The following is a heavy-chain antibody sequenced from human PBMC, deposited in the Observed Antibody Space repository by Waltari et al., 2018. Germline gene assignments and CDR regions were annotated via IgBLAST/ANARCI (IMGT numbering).Heavy chain of an antibody. J-gene: IGHJ4*02. CDR3: AKFGDLGGGY. CDR2: IWYDGSNK. D-gene: IGHD3-16*01. Sequence: QVQLVESGGGVVQPGRSLRLSCAAPGFTFSSYGMHWVRQAPGKGLEWVAVIWYDGSNKYYADSVKGRFIISRDNSKNTLYLQMNSLRAEDTAMYYCAKFGDLGGGYWGQGTLVTVSS. CDR1: GFTFSSYG. V-gene: IGHV3-30*18.